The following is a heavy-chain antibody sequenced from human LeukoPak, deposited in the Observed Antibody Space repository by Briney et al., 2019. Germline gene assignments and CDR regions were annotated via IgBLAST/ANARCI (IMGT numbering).Heavy chain of an antibody. CDR3: ANFQSEYPR. D-gene: IGHD2-2*01. Sequence: GGSPRLSCAASGFTFSSNGMHWVRQAPGKGLEWVAVIWYDGSNEKYADSVKGRFTISRDNSKNTLYLQMNSLRAEDTAVYYCANFQSEYPRWGQGTMVTVSS. CDR1: GFTFSSNG. J-gene: IGHJ3*01. V-gene: IGHV3-33*06. CDR2: IWYDGSNE.